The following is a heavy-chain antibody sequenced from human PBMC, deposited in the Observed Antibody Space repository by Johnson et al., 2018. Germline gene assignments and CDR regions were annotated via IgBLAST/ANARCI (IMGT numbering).Heavy chain of an antibody. J-gene: IGHJ6*02. D-gene: IGHD3-3*01. Sequence: VQLVESGGGLAQPGGSLRLSCKASGFTFSTYNMDWVRQAPGKGLEWVAYISDSSTYIYYADSVKGRFTISRDNAKNSMYLQMSSLRDEDTAVYYCERDGSIFGVVTINYYYAMDVWGQGTTVTVSS. CDR1: GFTFSTYN. CDR2: ISDSSTYI. CDR3: ERDGSIFGVVTINYYYAMDV. V-gene: IGHV3-48*02.